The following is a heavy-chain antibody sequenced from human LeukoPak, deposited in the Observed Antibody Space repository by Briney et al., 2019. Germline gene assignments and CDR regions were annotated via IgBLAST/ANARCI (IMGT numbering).Heavy chain of an antibody. D-gene: IGHD3-10*01. CDR3: ARIMVRGANDC. V-gene: IGHV4-61*02. J-gene: IGHJ4*02. CDR2: IYTSGST. CDR1: GGSISSGSYY. Sequence: SETLSLTCTVSGGSISSGSYYWSWIRQPAGKGLEWIGRIYTSGSTNYNPSLKSRVTISVDTSKNQFSLKLSSVTAADTAVYYCARIMVRGANDCWGQGTLVTVSS.